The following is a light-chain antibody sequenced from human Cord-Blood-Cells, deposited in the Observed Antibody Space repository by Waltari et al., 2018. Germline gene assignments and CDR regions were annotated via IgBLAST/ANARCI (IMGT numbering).Light chain of an antibody. V-gene: IGKV3-20*01. CDR1: QSVSSSY. J-gene: IGKJ1*01. CDR3: QQYGSSPT. CDR2: GAS. Sequence: EIVLTQSPATLSLSPGERATLSCRASQSVSSSYLAWYQQKPGQAPSLLISGASSRATGIPDRFSGSGSGTDFTLTISRLEPEDFAVYYCQQYGSSPTFGQGTKVEIK.